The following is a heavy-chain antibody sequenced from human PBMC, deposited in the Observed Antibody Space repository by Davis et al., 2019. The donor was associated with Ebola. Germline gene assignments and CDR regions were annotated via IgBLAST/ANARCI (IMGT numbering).Heavy chain of an antibody. D-gene: IGHD3-22*01. CDR1: GGSISSGGYS. J-gene: IGHJ6*02. CDR3: ARVVRTYYLPMDV. V-gene: IGHV4-61*08. CDR2: IYYSGNT. Sequence: SETLSLTCAVSGGSISSGGYSCIWIRQPPGKGLVWIGYIYYSGNTNYNPSLKSRITISIDTSKKQFSLKLSSVTAADTAVYYCARVVRTYYLPMDVWGQGTTVTVSS.